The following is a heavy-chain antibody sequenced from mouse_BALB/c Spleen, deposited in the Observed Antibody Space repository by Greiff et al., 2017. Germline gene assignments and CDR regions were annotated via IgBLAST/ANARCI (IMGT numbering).Heavy chain of an antibody. V-gene: IGHV5-6*02. J-gene: IGHJ4*01. CDR3: AGPYVYAYAMDY. D-gene: IGHD2-2*01. Sequence: DVMLVESGGDLVKPGGSLKLSCAASGFTFSSYGMAWVRQTPDKRLEWVATISSGGSYTYYPDSVKGRFTISRDNAKNTLYLQMSSLKSEDTAMYYCAGPYVYAYAMDYWGQGTSATVSS. CDR1: GFTFSSYG. CDR2: ISSGGSYT.